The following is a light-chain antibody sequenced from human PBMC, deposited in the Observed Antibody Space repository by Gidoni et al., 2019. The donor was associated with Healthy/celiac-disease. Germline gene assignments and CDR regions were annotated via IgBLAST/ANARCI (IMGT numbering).Light chain of an antibody. CDR2: PDS. CDR1: TLGDKY. J-gene: IGLJ2*01. CDR3: QAWDSSTVV. Sequence: SYELTQPPSVSVSPGQTASITCSGDTLGDKYACWYQQKPGQSPVLVIYPDSKRPSGIPGRLSGSNSGNTATLTISGTQAMDEADYYCQAWDSSTVVFGGGTKLTVL. V-gene: IGLV3-1*01.